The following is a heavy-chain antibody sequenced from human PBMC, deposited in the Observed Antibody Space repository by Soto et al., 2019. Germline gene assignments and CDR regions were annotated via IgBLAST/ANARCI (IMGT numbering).Heavy chain of an antibody. Sequence: HPGGSLRLSCAASGFTFSSYGMHWVRQAPGKGLEWVAVISYDGSNKYYADSVKGRFTISRDNSKNTLYLQMNSLRAEDTAVYYCAKDRTQDIVVVPAAMSTQYNWFDPWGQGT. V-gene: IGHV3-30*18. D-gene: IGHD2-2*01. CDR2: ISYDGSNK. CDR1: GFTFSSYG. CDR3: AKDRTQDIVVVPAAMSTQYNWFDP. J-gene: IGHJ5*02.